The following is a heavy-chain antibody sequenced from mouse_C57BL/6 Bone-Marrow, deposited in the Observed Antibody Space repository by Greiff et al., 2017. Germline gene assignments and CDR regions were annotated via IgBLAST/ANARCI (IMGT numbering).Heavy chain of an antibody. CDR1: GYSITSAY. D-gene: IGHD2-2*01. CDR3: ARSGDGYGYFDY. J-gene: IGHJ2*01. V-gene: IGHV3-8*01. Sequence: EVQRVESGPGLAKPSQTLSLTCSVTGYSITSAYWNWIRKFPGNKLEYMGYISYSGSTYYNPSLKSRISITRDTSKNQYYLQLNSVTTEDTATYYCARSGDGYGYFDYWGQGTTLTVSS. CDR2: ISYSGST.